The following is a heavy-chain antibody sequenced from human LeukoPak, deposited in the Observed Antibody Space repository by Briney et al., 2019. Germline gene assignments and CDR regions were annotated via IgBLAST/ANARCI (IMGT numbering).Heavy chain of an antibody. D-gene: IGHD3-22*01. CDR1: GFTFSSYS. CDR3: ARDLGYYDSSGYRPGDY. V-gene: IGHV3-48*04. J-gene: IGHJ4*02. CDR2: IGSSGSTV. Sequence: PGGSLRLSCAASGFTFSSYSMNWVRQAPGKGLEWVSYIGSSGSTVYYADSVKGRFTISRDNAKNSLYLQMNSLRAEDTAVYYCARDLGYYDSSGYRPGDYWGQGTLVTVSS.